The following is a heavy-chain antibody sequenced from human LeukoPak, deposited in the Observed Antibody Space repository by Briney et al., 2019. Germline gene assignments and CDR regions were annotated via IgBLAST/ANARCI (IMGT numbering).Heavy chain of an antibody. CDR1: GFTFSSYS. CDR2: ISSSSSTI. V-gene: IGHV3-48*01. J-gene: IGHJ4*02. D-gene: IGHD3-9*01. Sequence: GGSLRLSCAASGFTFSSYSMNWVRQAAGKGLEWDSYISSSSSTIYYADSVKGRFTISRDNAKNSLYLQMNSLRAEDTAVYYCARSRLRYFDWLPTSFDYWGQGTLVTVSS. CDR3: ARSRLRYFDWLPTSFDY.